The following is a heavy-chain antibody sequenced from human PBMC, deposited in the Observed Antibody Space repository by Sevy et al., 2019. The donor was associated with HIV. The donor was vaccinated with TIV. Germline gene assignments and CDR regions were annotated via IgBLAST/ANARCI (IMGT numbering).Heavy chain of an antibody. J-gene: IGHJ5*02. CDR3: ARNGGAYDTGFDP. CDR1: GFTFSNYE. CDR2: ITSSGSSI. Sequence: GGSLRRSCAASGFTFSNYEMNWVRQAPGKGLEWVSHITSSGSSIYYADSVKGRFTISRDNAKNSLYLQMNSLRVEDTAVYYCARNGGAYDTGFDPWGQGTLVTVSS. V-gene: IGHV3-48*03. D-gene: IGHD3-22*01.